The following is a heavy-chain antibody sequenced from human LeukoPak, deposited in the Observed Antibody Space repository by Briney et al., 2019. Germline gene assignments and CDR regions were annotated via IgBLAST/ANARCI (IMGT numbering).Heavy chain of an antibody. V-gene: IGHV4-34*01. Sequence: PSETLSLTCAVYGGSFSDYSWTRIRQPPGKGLEYIGEINPSGGTNHNPSLMSRVSMSVDTSKNQISLRVSSVTAGDTAVYYCARVGYRYSINDWSRIGLGAYPSKYYYYMDVWGKGTTVTVSS. CDR1: GGSFSDYS. CDR3: ARVGYRYSINDWSRIGLGAYPSKYYYYMDV. J-gene: IGHJ6*03. D-gene: IGHD5-18*01. CDR2: INPSGGT.